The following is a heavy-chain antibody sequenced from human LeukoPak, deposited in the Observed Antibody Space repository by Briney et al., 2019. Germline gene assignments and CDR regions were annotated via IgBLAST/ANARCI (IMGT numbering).Heavy chain of an antibody. CDR3: ARIKGIAVAGTDY. CDR1: GLTFNNYA. V-gene: IGHV3-48*03. Sequence: PGGSLRLSCAVSGLTFNNYAMSWVRQAPGKGLEWVSYISSSGSTIYYADSVKGRFTISRDNAKNSLYLQMNSLRAEDTAVYYCARIKGIAVAGTDYWGQGTLVTVSS. D-gene: IGHD6-19*01. CDR2: ISSSGSTI. J-gene: IGHJ4*02.